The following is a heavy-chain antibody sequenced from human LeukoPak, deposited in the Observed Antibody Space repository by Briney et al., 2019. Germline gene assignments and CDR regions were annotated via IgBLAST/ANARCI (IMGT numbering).Heavy chain of an antibody. CDR2: ISNSGGST. CDR3: AKVTGGVPEYFQH. V-gene: IGHV3-23*01. CDR1: GFTFITYA. J-gene: IGHJ1*01. Sequence: GGSLRLSCAVSGFTFITYAMSWVRQAPGKGLEWVSSISNSGGSTYYADSVKGRFTISRDNSKNTLYLQMNSLRAEDTAVYYCAKVTGGVPEYFQHWGQGTQVTVSS. D-gene: IGHD3-16*01.